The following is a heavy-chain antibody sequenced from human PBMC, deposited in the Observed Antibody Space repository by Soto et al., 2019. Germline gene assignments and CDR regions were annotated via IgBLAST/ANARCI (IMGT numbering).Heavy chain of an antibody. D-gene: IGHD3-10*01. CDR1: GFPFSSYA. J-gene: IGHJ4*02. Sequence: GGSLRLSCAASGFPFSSYAMHWVRQAPGKGLEWVALISYDGSNKYYADSVKGRFTISRDNSKNTLYLQMNSLRAEDTAVYYCARDEVVRGVIDRYDYWGQGTLVTVS. CDR3: ARDEVVRGVIDRYDY. V-gene: IGHV3-30-3*01. CDR2: ISYDGSNK.